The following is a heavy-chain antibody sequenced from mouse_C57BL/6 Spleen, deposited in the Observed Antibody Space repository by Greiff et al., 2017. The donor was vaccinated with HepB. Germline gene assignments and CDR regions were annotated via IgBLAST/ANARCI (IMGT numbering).Heavy chain of an antibody. Sequence: EVKLVESGGGLVQPGGSLSLSCAASGFTFTDYYMSWVRQPPGKALEWLGFIRNKANGYPTEYSASVKGRFTISRDNSQSILYLQMNALRAEDSATYYCARFHYGYAWFAYWGQGTLVTVSA. CDR2: IRNKANGYPT. D-gene: IGHD2-2*01. CDR3: ARFHYGYAWFAY. CDR1: GFTFTDYY. V-gene: IGHV7-3*01. J-gene: IGHJ3*01.